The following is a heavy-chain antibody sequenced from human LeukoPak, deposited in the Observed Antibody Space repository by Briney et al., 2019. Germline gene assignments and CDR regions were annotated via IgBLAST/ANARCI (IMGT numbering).Heavy chain of an antibody. CDR3: ATTGIYYYYYMDV. D-gene: IGHD1/OR15-1a*01. V-gene: IGHV1-18*01. J-gene: IGHJ6*03. CDR1: GYTFTSYG. CDR2: ISAYNGNT. Sequence: ASVKVSCKASGYTFTSYGISWVRQAPGQGLEWMGWISAYNGNTNYAQKFQGRVTMTEDTSTDTAYMELSSLRSEDTAVYYCATTGIYYYYYMDVWGKGTTVTVSS.